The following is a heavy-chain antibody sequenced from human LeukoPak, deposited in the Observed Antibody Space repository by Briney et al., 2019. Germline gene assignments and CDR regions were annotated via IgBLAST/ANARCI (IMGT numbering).Heavy chain of an antibody. D-gene: IGHD2-15*01. CDR2: IWYDGSNK. V-gene: IGHV3-33*08. CDR1: GFTFSGYA. CDR3: ARDRIGLLSYYYYGMDV. Sequence: GGSLRLSCAASGFTFSGYAMSWVRQAPGKGLEWVAVIWYDGSNKYYADSVKGRFTISRDNSKNTLYLQMNSLRAEDTAVYYCARDRIGLLSYYYYGMDVWGQGTTVTVSS. J-gene: IGHJ6*02.